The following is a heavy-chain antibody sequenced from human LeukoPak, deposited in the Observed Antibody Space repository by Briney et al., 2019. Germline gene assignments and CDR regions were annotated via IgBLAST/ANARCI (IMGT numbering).Heavy chain of an antibody. CDR2: GRAKAYGTTK. Sequence: PGGSLRLSCSASGFTFGDFAMTWVRQAPGKGLEWVGNGRAKAYGTTKEYAASVKGRFTISRDDSKSVAYLQIDNQKTEGTGIYYCTRGSGRFEYWVQGTRVTVSS. V-gene: IGHV3-49*04. CDR3: TRGSGRFEY. J-gene: IGHJ4*02. CDR1: GFTFGDFA. D-gene: IGHD2-15*01.